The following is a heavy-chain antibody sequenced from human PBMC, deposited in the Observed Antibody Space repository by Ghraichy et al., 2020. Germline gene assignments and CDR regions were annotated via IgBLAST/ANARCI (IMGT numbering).Heavy chain of an antibody. D-gene: IGHD3-10*01. CDR3: ARDRPGGYYYYGMDV. V-gene: IGHV3-48*03. CDR2: ISNSGSTI. CDR1: GFTFSSYE. Sequence: GGSLRLSCAASGFTFSSYEMNWVRQAPRKGLEWVSYISNSGSTIYHADSVKGRFTISRDNAKNALYLQMNSLRAEDTAVYYCARDRPGGYYYYGMDVWGQGTTVTVSS. J-gene: IGHJ6*02.